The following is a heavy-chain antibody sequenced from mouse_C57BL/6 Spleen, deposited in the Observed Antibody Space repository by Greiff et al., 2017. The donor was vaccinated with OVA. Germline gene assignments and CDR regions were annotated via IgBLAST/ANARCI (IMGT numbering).Heavy chain of an antibody. V-gene: IGHV14-2*01. CDR2: IDPEDGET. Sequence: EVQLQQSGAELVKPGASVKLSCTASGFNIKDYYMHWVKQRTEQGLEWIGRIDPEDGETKYASKFQGKATITANISTNTAYLQLSSLTSEDTAVYYCARDGYSNPYFDYWGQGTTLTVSS. CDR3: ARDGYSNPYFDY. J-gene: IGHJ2*01. CDR1: GFNIKDYY. D-gene: IGHD2-5*01.